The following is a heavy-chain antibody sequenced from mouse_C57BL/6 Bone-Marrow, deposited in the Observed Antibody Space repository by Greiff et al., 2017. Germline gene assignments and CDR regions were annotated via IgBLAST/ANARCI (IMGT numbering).Heavy chain of an antibody. V-gene: IGHV2-2*01. Sequence: VQLQQSGPGLVQPSQSLSITCTVSGFSLTSYGVHWVRQSPGKGLEWMGVIWSGGSTDYNAAFISSLSISKDNSKSQVFFNMNSLQADDTAIYYCARERNGYYLPDAMDYWGQGTSVTVSS. CDR1: GFSLTSYG. J-gene: IGHJ4*01. CDR2: IWSGGST. D-gene: IGHD2-3*01. CDR3: ARERNGYYLPDAMDY.